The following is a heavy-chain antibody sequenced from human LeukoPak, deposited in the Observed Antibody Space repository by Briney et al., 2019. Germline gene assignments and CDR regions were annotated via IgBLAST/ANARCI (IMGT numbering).Heavy chain of an antibody. CDR1: GFTFSSYA. CDR3: ARTAEYGDYFDY. Sequence: YPGRSLRLSCAASGFTFSSYAMHWVRQAPGKGLEWVAVISYDGSNKYYADSVKGRFTISRDNSKNTLYLQMNSLRAEDTAVYYCARTAEYGDYFDYWGQGTLVTVSS. V-gene: IGHV3-30*04. J-gene: IGHJ4*02. CDR2: ISYDGSNK. D-gene: IGHD4-17*01.